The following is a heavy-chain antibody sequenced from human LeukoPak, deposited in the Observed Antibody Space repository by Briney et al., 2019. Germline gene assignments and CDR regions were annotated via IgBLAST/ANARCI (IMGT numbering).Heavy chain of an antibody. CDR2: IRSKANSYAT. D-gene: IGHD3-9*01. V-gene: IGHV3-73*01. CDR3: SRSNYDILNYGLDV. Sequence: GGSLRLSCAASGFTFSASGIHWVRQASGKGLEWVGRIRSKANSYATGYAASVQGRFTISRDDSTNTAYLQMNSLKSEDTAVYYCSRSNYDILNYGLDVWGHGTTVTVSS. J-gene: IGHJ6*02. CDR1: GFTFSASG.